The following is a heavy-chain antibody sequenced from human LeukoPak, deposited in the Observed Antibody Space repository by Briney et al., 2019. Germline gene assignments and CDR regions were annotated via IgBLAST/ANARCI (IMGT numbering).Heavy chain of an antibody. Sequence: SETLSLTCTVSGASISSSDSYWSWIRQPPGKGLEWIGSIYRSGSTSYNPSLKSRVTVSEDTFKNHFSLKLSSVTAADTAVYYCARHVQDLGIKVWGQGTTVTVSS. J-gene: IGHJ6*02. CDR3: ARHVQDLGIKV. CDR1: GASISSSDSY. V-gene: IGHV4-39*01. CDR2: IYRSGST.